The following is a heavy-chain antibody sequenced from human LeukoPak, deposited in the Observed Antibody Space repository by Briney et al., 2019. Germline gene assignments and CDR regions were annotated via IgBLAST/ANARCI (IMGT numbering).Heavy chain of an antibody. CDR2: IIPIFGTA. Sequence: ASVKVSCKASGVTFSSYAISWVRQAPGHGLEWMGGIIPIFGTANYAQKFQGRVTITADESTSTAYMELSSLRSEDTAVYYCARDVPIGNKRYYYYYMDVWGKGTTVTVSS. D-gene: IGHD4-23*01. CDR3: ARDVPIGNKRYYYYYMDV. V-gene: IGHV1-69*13. CDR1: GVTFSSYA. J-gene: IGHJ6*03.